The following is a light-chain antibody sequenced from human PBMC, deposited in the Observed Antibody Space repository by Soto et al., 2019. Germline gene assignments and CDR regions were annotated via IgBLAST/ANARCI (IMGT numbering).Light chain of an antibody. CDR2: NTN. Sequence: QTVVTQESSFSVSPGGTVTLTCGLSSGSVSTTYYPSWYQQTPGQAPRTLIYNTNTRSSGVPDRFSGSILGNKAALTITGDQAEDESDYYCVLFMGSGIWVFGGGTKLTVL. J-gene: IGLJ2*01. CDR3: VLFMGSGIWV. CDR1: SGSVSTTYY. V-gene: IGLV8-61*01.